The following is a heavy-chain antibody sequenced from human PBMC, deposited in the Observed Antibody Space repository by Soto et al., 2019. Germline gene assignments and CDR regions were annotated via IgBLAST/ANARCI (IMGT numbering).Heavy chain of an antibody. D-gene: IGHD3-10*01. Sequence: PSDTLSLTCTVSGGSISSYYWSWIRQPPGKGLEWIGYIYYSGSTNYNPSLKSRVTISVDTSKNQFSLKLNSMTAADTAVYYCARHNYGSGSTYFDYWGQGTLVNVSS. V-gene: IGHV4-59*08. CDR2: IYYSGST. J-gene: IGHJ4*02. CDR3: ARHNYGSGSTYFDY. CDR1: GGSISSYY.